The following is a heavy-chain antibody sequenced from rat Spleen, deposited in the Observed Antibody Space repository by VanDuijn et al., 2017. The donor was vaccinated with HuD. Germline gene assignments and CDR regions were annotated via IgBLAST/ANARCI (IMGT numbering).Heavy chain of an antibody. V-gene: IGHV5-29*01. CDR3: TRVVTMGTEDY. J-gene: IGHJ2*01. Sequence: EVQLVESGGGLVQPGRSLKLSCAASGFTFSDYGVAWVRQAPTKGLEWVATISYGDSSGHSSTYSPDSVKGRFTISRDNAKSTLYRQMNSLRSEDTATYYVTRVVTMGTEDYWDQGVMVTVAS. CDR2: ISYGDSSGHSST. D-gene: IGHD1-7*01. CDR1: GFTFSDYG.